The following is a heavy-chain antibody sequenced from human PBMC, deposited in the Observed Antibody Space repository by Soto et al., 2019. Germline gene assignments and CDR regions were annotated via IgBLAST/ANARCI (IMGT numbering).Heavy chain of an antibody. Sequence: ASVKVSCKASGGTFSSYGISWVRQAPGQGLEWMGGIIPIFGTANYAQKFQGRVTITADESTSTAYMELSSLRSEDTSVYYCAREGRGCEVSSLSNWFDSWGQGTLVTVSS. D-gene: IGHD1-20*01. CDR1: GGTFSSYG. CDR2: IIPIFGTA. J-gene: IGHJ5*01. CDR3: AREGRGCEVSSLSNWFDS. V-gene: IGHV1-69*13.